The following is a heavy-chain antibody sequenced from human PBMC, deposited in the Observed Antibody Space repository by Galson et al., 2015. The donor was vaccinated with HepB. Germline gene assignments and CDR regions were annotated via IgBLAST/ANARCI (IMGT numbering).Heavy chain of an antibody. J-gene: IGHJ2*01. CDR1: GFTFSSYS. V-gene: IGHV3-21*04. CDR2: ISSSSSYI. D-gene: IGHD2-21*01. Sequence: SLRLSCAASGFTFSSYSMNWVRQAPGKGLEWVSSISSSSSYIYYADSVKGRFTISRDNAKNSLYLQMNSLRAEDTAVYYCARDSISVWANPGGYFARWSRGTLVT. CDR3: ARDSISVWANPGGYFAR.